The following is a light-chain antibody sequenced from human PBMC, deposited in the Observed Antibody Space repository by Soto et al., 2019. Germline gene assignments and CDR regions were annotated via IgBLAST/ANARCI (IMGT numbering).Light chain of an antibody. V-gene: IGKV4-1*01. Sequence: DIVMTQSPDSLAVSLGERATINCKSSRSVLYSSNNKNYLAWYQQRPGQPPKLLFYWASTRESGVPDRFSGSGSGTDFTLTISSLQAEDVAVYYCQQYYTIPPWTFCQGTKVEIK. J-gene: IGKJ1*01. CDR3: QQYYTIPPWT. CDR1: RSVLYSSNNKNY. CDR2: WAS.